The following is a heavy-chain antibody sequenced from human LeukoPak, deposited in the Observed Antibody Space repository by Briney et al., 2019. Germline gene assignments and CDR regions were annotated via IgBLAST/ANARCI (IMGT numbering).Heavy chain of an antibody. D-gene: IGHD3-9*01. V-gene: IGHV1-8*01. CDR3: ARGLTTYYDILTGYYMRYYYYGMDV. J-gene: IGHJ6*02. CDR1: GCTFTSYD. Sequence: ASVKVSCKASGCTFTSYDINWVRQATGQGLEWMGWMNPNSGNTGYAQKFQGRVTMTRNTSISTAYMELSSLRSEDTAVYYCARGLTTYYDILTGYYMRYYYYGMDVWGQGTTVTVSS. CDR2: MNPNSGNT.